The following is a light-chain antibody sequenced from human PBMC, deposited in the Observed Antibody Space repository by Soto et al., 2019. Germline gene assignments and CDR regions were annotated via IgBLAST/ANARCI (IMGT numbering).Light chain of an antibody. J-gene: IGKJ1*01. CDR2: GAS. V-gene: IGKV3-15*01. Sequence: EIVMTQSPATLSVSPGERATLSCRASQSVSSNLAWYQQKPGQAPRLLIYGASTRATGIPARFSGSGSGTDFTLTISSLQPEDFTVYSCLQYHNLWAFGQGTKVDIK. CDR3: LQYHNLWA. CDR1: QSVSSN.